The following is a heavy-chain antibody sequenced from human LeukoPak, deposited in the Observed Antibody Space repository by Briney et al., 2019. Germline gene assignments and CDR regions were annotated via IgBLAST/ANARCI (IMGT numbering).Heavy chain of an antibody. V-gene: IGHV4-39*01. D-gene: IGHD5-18*01. CDR3: ARGGWSVQLWGNYGMDV. J-gene: IGHJ6*02. CDR1: GGSISSSSYY. CDR2: IYYSGST. Sequence: SETLSLTCTVSGGSISSSSYYWGWIRQPPGKGLECIGSIYYSGSTYYNPSLKSRVTISVDTSKNQFSLKLSSVTAADTAVYYCARGGWSVQLWGNYGMDVWGQGTTVTASS.